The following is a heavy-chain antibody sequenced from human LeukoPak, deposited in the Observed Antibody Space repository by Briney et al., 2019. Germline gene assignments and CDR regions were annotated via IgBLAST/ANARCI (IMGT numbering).Heavy chain of an antibody. CDR1: GFTFSSYS. CDR3: ASLGRRMISAFASKN. CDR2: ISSSSSTI. D-gene: IGHD3-16*01. V-gene: IGHV3-48*01. Sequence: GGSLRLSCAASGFTFSSYSMNWVRQAPGKGLEWVSYISSSSSTIYYADSVKGRFTISRDNAKNSLYLQMNSLRAEDTAVYYCASLGRRMISAFASKNWGQGTLVTVSS. J-gene: IGHJ4*02.